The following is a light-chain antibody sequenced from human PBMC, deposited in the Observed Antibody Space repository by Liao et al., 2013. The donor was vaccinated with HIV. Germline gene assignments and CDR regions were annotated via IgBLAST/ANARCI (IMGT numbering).Light chain of an antibody. Sequence: SYELTQTPSVSVSPGQTASITCSGDKLGYKYACWYQQKPGQSPVLVIYQDTKRPSGIPERFSGSNSGNTATLTISGTQPMDEADYYCLAWDSSTVVFGGGTKLTVL. CDR3: LAWDSSTVV. CDR1: KLGYKY. J-gene: IGLJ2*01. CDR2: QDT. V-gene: IGLV3-1*01.